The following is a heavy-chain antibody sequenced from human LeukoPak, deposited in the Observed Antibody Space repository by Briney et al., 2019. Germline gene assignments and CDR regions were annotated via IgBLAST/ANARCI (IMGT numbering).Heavy chain of an antibody. J-gene: IGHJ4*02. CDR3: ARGTSSGWPDYLDY. CDR2: INADGQSV. V-gene: IGHV3-74*01. CDR1: GFTFSNYG. D-gene: IGHD6-19*01. Sequence: GGTLRLSCAASGFTFSNYGMNWVRQVPGKGLVWLSRINADGQSVGYADSVRGRFTISRDNARNTVYLQTNSLRPEDTAVYYCARGTSSGWPDYLDYWGQGTLVSVSS.